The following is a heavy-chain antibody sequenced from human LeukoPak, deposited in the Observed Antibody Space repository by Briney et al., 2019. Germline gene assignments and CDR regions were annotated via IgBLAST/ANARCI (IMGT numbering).Heavy chain of an antibody. D-gene: IGHD3-10*01. J-gene: IGHJ4*02. CDR1: GGSISSGGYS. Sequence: SQTLSFTCAVSGGSISSGGYSWSWIRQPPGKGLEWIGYIYHSGSTYYNPSLKSRVTISVDRSKNQFSLKLSSVTAADTAVYYCARAKYYYGSGSPHFDYWGQGTLVTVSS. CDR2: IYHSGST. CDR3: ARAKYYYGSGSPHFDY. V-gene: IGHV4-30-2*01.